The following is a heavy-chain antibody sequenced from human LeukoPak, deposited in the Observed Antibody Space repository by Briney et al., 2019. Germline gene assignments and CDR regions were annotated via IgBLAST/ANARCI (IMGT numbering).Heavy chain of an antibody. J-gene: IGHJ6*02. CDR1: GFTFSSNY. Sequence: PGGSLRLSCAASGFTFSSNYMSWVRQAPGKGLEWVSIIYSGGSTYYADSVKGRFTISRDNSKNTLYLQMNSLRAEDTAVYYCARDSEIILPYSYYGMDVWGQGTTVTVSS. CDR2: IYSGGST. V-gene: IGHV3-53*01. D-gene: IGHD1-26*01. CDR3: ARDSEIILPYSYYGMDV.